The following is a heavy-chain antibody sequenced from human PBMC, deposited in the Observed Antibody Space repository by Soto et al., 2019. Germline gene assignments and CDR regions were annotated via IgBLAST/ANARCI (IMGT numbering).Heavy chain of an antibody. D-gene: IGHD2-15*01. CDR1: GYSFTSYW. CDR2: IYPGDSDT. J-gene: IGHJ6*02. Sequence: GSLKISCKGSGYSFTSYWIGWVRQMPGKGLEWMGIIYPGDSDTRYSPSFQGQVTISADKSISTAYLQWSSLKASDTAMYYCARXSRLGYCSGGSCRTYYYYGMDVWGQGTTVTVS. CDR3: ARXSRLGYCSGGSCRTYYYYGMDV. V-gene: IGHV5-51*01.